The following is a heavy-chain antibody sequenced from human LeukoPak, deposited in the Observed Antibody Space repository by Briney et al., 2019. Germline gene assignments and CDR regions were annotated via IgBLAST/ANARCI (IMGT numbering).Heavy chain of an antibody. CDR1: GFTFSCHY. D-gene: IGHD5-24*01. CDR2: IRNKGNSYTT. CDR3: ARSYKNGYNSGFDY. J-gene: IGHJ4*02. V-gene: IGHV3-72*01. Sequence: GGSLRLSCAASGFTFSCHYMDWVRQAPGKGLEWIGRIRNKGNSYTTEYAASVKGRFTISRDDSKNSVYLQMNSLKTEDTAVYFCARSYKNGYNSGFDYWGQGTLVTVSS.